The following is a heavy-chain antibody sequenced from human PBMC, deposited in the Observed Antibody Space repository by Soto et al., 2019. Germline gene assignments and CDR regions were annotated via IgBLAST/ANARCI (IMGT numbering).Heavy chain of an antibody. CDR1: GFTFSTYA. D-gene: IGHD1-1*01. CDR3: ARRPTATAS. Sequence: AQMLESGGGSVQPGGSLRLSCAASGFTFSTYAVAWVRQSPGKGLEWVSSISASGGDTWYADSVKGRFTISRDNSKNTLYLQMNSLRVEDTAVYYCARRPTATASWGQGTLVTVSS. CDR2: ISASGGDT. J-gene: IGHJ5*02. V-gene: IGHV3-23*01.